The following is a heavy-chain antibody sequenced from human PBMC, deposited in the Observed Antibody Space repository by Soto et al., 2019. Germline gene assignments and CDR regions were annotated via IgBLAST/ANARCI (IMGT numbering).Heavy chain of an antibody. CDR1: GFTFSNAW. D-gene: IGHD3-22*01. Sequence: EVQLVESGGGLVKPGGSLRLSCAASGFTFSNAWMSWVRQAPGKGLEWVGRIKSKTDGGTTDYAAPVKGRFTISRDDSKNTLYLQMNSLKTEDTAVYYCTTDLVYYYDSSGDQTDYWGQGTLVTVSS. CDR3: TTDLVYYYDSSGDQTDY. CDR2: IKSKTDGGTT. J-gene: IGHJ4*02. V-gene: IGHV3-15*01.